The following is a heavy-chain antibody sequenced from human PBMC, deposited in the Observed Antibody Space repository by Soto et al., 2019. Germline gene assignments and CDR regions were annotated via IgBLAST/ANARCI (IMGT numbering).Heavy chain of an antibody. D-gene: IGHD3-3*02. J-gene: IGHJ4*02. CDR1: GFTFSSAW. Sequence: EVHLVESGGGLMKPGESLRLSCAASGFTFSSAWFNWFRQAPGKGLEWVGRIKSQNDGGTTDYAAPVRDRFTISKEDSINTLYLQMNSLQTEDTGVYFCTADLPAFIPQVDSWGQGTLVTVSS. V-gene: IGHV3-15*07. CDR3: TADLPAFIPQVDS. CDR2: IKSQNDGGTT.